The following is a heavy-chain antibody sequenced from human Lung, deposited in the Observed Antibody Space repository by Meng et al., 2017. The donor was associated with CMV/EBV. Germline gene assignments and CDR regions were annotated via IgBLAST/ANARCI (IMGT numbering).Heavy chain of an antibody. V-gene: IGHV4-39*01. CDR2: IYYTGSS. CDR1: DGSIRSSSYY. J-gene: IGHJ4*02. Sequence: LXCTVSDGSIRSSSYYWGWIRQPPGKGLDWIGNIYYTGSSYYNPSLKSRVTISVDTSKNQFSLNLSSVTAADTAVYYCARYRDIVGATGFDDWGQGXLVTVSS. D-gene: IGHD1-26*01. CDR3: ARYRDIVGATGFDD.